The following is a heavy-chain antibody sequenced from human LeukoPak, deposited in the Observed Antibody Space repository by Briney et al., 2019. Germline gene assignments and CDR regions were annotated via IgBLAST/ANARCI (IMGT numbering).Heavy chain of an antibody. D-gene: IGHD3-10*01. CDR1: GFTFDDYA. CDR2: ISWDSNKI. J-gene: IGHJ4*02. CDR3: AKALTPYYDSGTYLGDY. V-gene: IGHV3-9*01. Sequence: SGRSLRLSCAASGFTFDDYAMHWVRQAPGKGLEWVSGISWDSNKIGYADSVKGRFTISRDNVKNSLYLQMNSLRAEDTALYYCAKALTPYYDSGTYLGDYWGQGTLVTVSS.